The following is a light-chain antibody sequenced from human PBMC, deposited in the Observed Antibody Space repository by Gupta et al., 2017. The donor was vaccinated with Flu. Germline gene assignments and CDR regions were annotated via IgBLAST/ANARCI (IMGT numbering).Light chain of an antibody. Sequence: QSVLTQPPSASGTPGQRVAISCSGDSSNIGRNDVYWYQQLPGTAPKLLSTSTDQRPSGGPERLSASKSGTSASLAISGLRSDDEASYYCASWDDSLGASVFGGGTKLTVL. CDR2: STD. CDR1: SSNIGRND. CDR3: ASWDDSLGASV. V-gene: IGLV1-47*01. J-gene: IGLJ3*02.